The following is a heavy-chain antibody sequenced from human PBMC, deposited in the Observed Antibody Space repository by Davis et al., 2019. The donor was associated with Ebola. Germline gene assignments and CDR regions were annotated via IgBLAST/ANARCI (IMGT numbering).Heavy chain of an antibody. Sequence: SVKVSCKASGGIFSDYTVNWVRQAPGQGLEWMGGIIPMFGAPTYAQTFRGRVRITEEKSTRIAYMELSSLRSEDTAVYYCARGPSVATAHYFDYWGQGTLVTVSS. D-gene: IGHD2-21*02. CDR3: ARGPSVATAHYFDY. V-gene: IGHV1-69*06. J-gene: IGHJ4*02. CDR2: IIPMFGAP. CDR1: GGIFSDYT.